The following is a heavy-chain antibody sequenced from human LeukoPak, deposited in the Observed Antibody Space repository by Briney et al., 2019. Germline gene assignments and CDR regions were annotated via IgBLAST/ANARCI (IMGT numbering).Heavy chain of an antibody. CDR3: ARVISDSSGWRSDY. CDR2: IYYSGST. V-gene: IGHV4-59*12. Sequence: PSETLSLTCTVSGGSISSYYWSWTRQPPGKGLEWIGYIYYSGSTNYNPSLKSRVTISVDTSKNQFSLKLSSVAAADTALYYCARVISDSSGWRSDYWGQGTLVTVSS. J-gene: IGHJ4*02. CDR1: GGSISSYY. D-gene: IGHD6-19*01.